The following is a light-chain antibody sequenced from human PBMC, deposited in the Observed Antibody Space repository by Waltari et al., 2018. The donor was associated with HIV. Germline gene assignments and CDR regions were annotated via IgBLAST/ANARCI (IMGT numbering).Light chain of an antibody. V-gene: IGLV3-19*01. CDR2: GKN. CDR3: GSRDVTDDQRV. J-gene: IGLJ1*01. Sequence: SDELTQAPEVSVALGQTVKITCQGDSLRTNYASWYQQKPGQAPVIVIYGKNNRPSGIPDRFSASSSGNIASLTISATLVEDEATYFCGSRDVTDDQRVFGPGTWVAV. CDR1: SLRTNY.